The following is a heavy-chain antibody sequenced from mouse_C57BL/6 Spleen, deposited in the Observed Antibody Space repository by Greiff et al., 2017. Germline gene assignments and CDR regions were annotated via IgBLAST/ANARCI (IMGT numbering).Heavy chain of an antibody. D-gene: IGHD1-1*01. CDR1: GYSFTGYY. CDR3: ARGGGTTVPLFDY. V-gene: IGHV1-42*01. J-gene: IGHJ2*01. CDR2: INPSTGGT. Sequence: VQLQQSGPELVKPGASVKISCKASGYSFTGYYMNWVKQSPEKSLEWIGEINPSTGGTTYNQKFKAKATLTVDKSSSTAYMQLKSLTSEDSAVYYCARGGGTTVPLFDYWGQCTTLTVSS.